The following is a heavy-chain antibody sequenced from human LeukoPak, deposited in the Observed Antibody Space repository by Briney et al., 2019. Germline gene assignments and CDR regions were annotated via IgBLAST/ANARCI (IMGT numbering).Heavy chain of an antibody. V-gene: IGHV4-34*01. Sequence: SETLSLTCAVYGWSFSGYYWSWVRQPPGKGLEWIGEINHSGSTNYNPSLKSRVTISVDTSKNQFSLKLSSVTAVDTAVYYCARDLALPFDYWGQGTLVTVSS. J-gene: IGHJ4*02. CDR2: INHSGST. CDR1: GWSFSGYY. CDR3: ARDLALPFDY.